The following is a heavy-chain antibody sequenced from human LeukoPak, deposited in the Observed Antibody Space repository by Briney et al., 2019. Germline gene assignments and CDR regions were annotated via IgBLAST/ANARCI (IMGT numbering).Heavy chain of an antibody. CDR2: IYSSGST. CDR3: ARDLVVPPYNWFDP. V-gene: IGHV4-4*07. CDR1: GGSISSYY. J-gene: IGHJ5*02. D-gene: IGHD2-2*01. Sequence: PSETLSLTCTVSGGSISSYYWSWIRQPAGKGLEWIGRIYSSGSTNYNPSLKGRVAMSVDTSNNQFSLKPSSVTAADTAVYYCARDLVVPPYNWFDPWGQGTLVTVSS.